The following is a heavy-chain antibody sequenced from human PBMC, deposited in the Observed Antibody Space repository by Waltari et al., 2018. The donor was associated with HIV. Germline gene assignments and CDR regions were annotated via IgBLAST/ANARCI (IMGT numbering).Heavy chain of an antibody. V-gene: IGHV3-53*01. J-gene: IGHJ5*02. Sequence: EVQLVESGGGLIQPGGSLRLSCAASGFSVSSKYMSWVRQAPGKGLEWVSVIYSDGNTHYADSVKGRFTISRDNSENTLYLRMNSLRAEDTAVYYCARSMTKSWPNWFDPWGQGTLVTVSS. CDR3: ARSMTKSWPNWFDP. CDR2: IYSDGNT. D-gene: IGHD6-13*01. CDR1: GFSVSSKY.